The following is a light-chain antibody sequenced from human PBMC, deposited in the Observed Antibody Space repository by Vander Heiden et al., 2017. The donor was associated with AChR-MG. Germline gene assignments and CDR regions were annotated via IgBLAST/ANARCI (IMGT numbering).Light chain of an antibody. CDR1: SSDVGTYNY. Sequence: QSALTQPPSASASPGQSVTIPCTGTSSDVGTYNYVSWYQQRPGRAPKIMIDEVNKRPSGVPDRFSGSKSGNTASLTVSGLQPEDEADYYCSSYAGTNNVVFGGGTKLTVL. CDR2: EVN. J-gene: IGLJ2*01. CDR3: SSYAGTNNVV. V-gene: IGLV2-8*01.